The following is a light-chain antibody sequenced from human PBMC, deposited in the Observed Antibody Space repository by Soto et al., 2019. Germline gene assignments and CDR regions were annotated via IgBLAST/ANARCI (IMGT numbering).Light chain of an antibody. J-gene: IGKJ5*01. V-gene: IGKV3D-20*01. Sequence: EIVLTQSPATLSLSQGERATLSCGASQSVSSSYLAWYQQKPGRAPRLLIYDASSRATGIPDRFSGSGSGTDFTLTISRLEPEDFAVYYCQQYGSSQITFGQGTRLEIK. CDR2: DAS. CDR3: QQYGSSQIT. CDR1: QSVSSSY.